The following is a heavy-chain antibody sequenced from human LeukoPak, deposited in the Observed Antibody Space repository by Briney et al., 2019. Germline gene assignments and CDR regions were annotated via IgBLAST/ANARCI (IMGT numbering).Heavy chain of an antibody. CDR3: AKAPYGSGSYYVNL. CDR1: GITFSTYG. V-gene: IGHV3-23*01. CDR2: IRGAGDIT. D-gene: IGHD3-10*01. Sequence: GGSLRLSCVASGITFSTYGMSWVRQAPGKGLEWVSAIRGAGDITDYADSVKGRFTISRDNPKNMLYLQMSSLRADDTAIYYCAKAPYGSGSYYVNLWGQGTLVTVSS. J-gene: IGHJ5*02.